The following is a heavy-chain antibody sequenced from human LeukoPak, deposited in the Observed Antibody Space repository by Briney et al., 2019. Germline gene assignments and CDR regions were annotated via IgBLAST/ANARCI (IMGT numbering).Heavy chain of an antibody. CDR3: ARDPYYYDSSGPLTFYYGMDV. Sequence: GGSLRLSCAASGFTFSSYSMNWVRQAPGKGLEWVSSISSSSYIYYADSVKGRFTISRDNAKNSLYLQMNSLRAEDTAVYYCARDPYYYDSSGPLTFYYGMDVWGQGTTVTVSS. CDR2: ISSSSYI. CDR1: GFTFSSYS. V-gene: IGHV3-21*01. J-gene: IGHJ6*02. D-gene: IGHD3-22*01.